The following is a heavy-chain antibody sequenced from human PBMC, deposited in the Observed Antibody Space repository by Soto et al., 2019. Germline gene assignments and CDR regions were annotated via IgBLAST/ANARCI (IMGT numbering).Heavy chain of an antibody. D-gene: IGHD2-8*01. CDR2: INPKSGGA. V-gene: IGHV1-2*04. CDR1: GYSFTDYH. J-gene: IGHJ6*02. Sequence: ASVKVSCKASGYSFTDYHIHWVRQAPGQGLEWLGRINPKSGGASTAQKFQGWVTMTTDTSISTASMELTRLTSDDTAIYYCARGDSTDCSNGVCSFFYNHDMDVWGQGTTVTVS. CDR3: ARGDSTDCSNGVCSFFYNHDMDV.